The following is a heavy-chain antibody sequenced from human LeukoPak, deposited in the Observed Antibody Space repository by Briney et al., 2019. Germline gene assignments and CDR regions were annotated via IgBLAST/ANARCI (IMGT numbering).Heavy chain of an antibody. D-gene: IGHD1-26*01. V-gene: IGHV3-15*01. CDR2: IKSKTDGGTT. CDR3: TTDLRRELPYFDY. J-gene: IGHJ4*02. CDR1: GFTFRNVW. Sequence: AGGSLRLPCAASGFTFRNVWMSWVRQAPGKGLEWVGRIKSKTDGGTTDYGASVKGRFTISRDDSKDTLYLQMNSLNTEDTALYYCTTDLRRELPYFDYWGQGTVVTVSS.